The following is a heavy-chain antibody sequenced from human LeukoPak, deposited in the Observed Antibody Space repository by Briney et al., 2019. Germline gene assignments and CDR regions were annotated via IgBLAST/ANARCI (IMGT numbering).Heavy chain of an antibody. D-gene: IGHD1-26*01. CDR2: IWYDGSNK. CDR3: AKEGRGSFGNLDY. Sequence: PGGSLRLSCAASGFTFSSYGMHWVRQAPGKGLEWVAVIWYDGSNKYYADSVKGRLTISRDNSKNTLYLQMNSLRVEDTAVYYCAKEGRGSFGNLDYWGQGTLVTVSS. CDR1: GFTFSSYG. V-gene: IGHV3-33*06. J-gene: IGHJ4*02.